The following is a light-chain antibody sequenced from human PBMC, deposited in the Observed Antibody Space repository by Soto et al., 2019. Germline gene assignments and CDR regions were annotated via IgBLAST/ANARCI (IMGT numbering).Light chain of an antibody. CDR2: DVS. V-gene: IGLV2-8*01. Sequence: QSALTQPPSASGSPGQSVSISCTGTSSDVGAYNYVSWYQQHPGKAPKLMIYDVSKRPSGVPDRFSGSKSGNTASLTVSGLQAEDEADYCCSSYAGSVYVFGTGTKVTVL. J-gene: IGLJ1*01. CDR1: SSDVGAYNY. CDR3: SSYAGSVYV.